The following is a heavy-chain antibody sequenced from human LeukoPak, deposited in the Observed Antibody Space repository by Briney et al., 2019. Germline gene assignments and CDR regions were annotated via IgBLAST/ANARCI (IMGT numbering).Heavy chain of an antibody. CDR2: INPSGGST. D-gene: IGHD3-10*01. V-gene: IGHV1-46*01. CDR1: GYTFTSYC. J-gene: IGHJ4*02. Sequence: ASVKVSCKASGYTFTSYCMHWVRQAPGQGLEWMGIINPSGGSTSYAQEFQGRVTMTRDMSTSTVYMELSSLRSEDTAVYYCARVPTYYYGSGSYRHFDYWGQGTLVTVSS. CDR3: ARVPTYYYGSGSYRHFDY.